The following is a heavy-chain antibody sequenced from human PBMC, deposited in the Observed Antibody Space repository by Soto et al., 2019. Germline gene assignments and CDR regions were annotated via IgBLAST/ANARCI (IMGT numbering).Heavy chain of an antibody. J-gene: IGHJ4*02. Sequence: SETLSLTCAVSGVSISSGNWWTWVRQTPQRGLEYIGEIFHDGTANYYPSFERRVAISVDTSKNQFSLKLTSVTAADTAIYFYARLVYDTRLNYMYFDFWGQGALVTVSS. CDR2: IFHDGTA. CDR3: ARLVYDTRLNYMYFDF. CDR1: GVSISSGNW. V-gene: IGHV4-4*02. D-gene: IGHD3-10*01.